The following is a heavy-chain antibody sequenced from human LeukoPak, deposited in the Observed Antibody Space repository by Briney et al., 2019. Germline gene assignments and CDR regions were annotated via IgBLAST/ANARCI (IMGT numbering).Heavy chain of an antibody. CDR1: GFTFSNYW. V-gene: IGHV3-48*04. D-gene: IGHD2-15*01. Sequence: PAGSLRLSCAASGFTFSNYWMSWVRQAPGQGLEWVAYISSTGNTVHYAGSVKGRFTISRDNAKNSLYLQMYRLRAEDTAVYYCTKETPQMDVWGKGTTVTVSS. J-gene: IGHJ6*04. CDR3: TKETPQMDV. CDR2: ISSTGNTV.